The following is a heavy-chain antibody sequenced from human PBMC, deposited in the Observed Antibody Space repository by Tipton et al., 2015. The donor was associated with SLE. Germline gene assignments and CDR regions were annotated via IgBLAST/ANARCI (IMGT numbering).Heavy chain of an antibody. D-gene: IGHD1-26*01. CDR2: IYYSGST. J-gene: IGHJ4*02. V-gene: IGHV4-39*07. CDR1: GGSISSSSYY. Sequence: TLSLTCTVSGGSISSSSYYWGWIRQPPGKGLEWIGSIYYSGSTYYNPSLKSRATISVDTSKNQFSPKLSSVTTADTAVYYCAGMSYPREGYFDYWGQGTLVTVSS. CDR3: AGMSYPREGYFDY.